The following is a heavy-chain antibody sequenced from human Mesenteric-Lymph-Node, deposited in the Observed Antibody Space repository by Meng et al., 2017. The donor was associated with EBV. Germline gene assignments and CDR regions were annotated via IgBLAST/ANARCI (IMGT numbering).Heavy chain of an antibody. CDR2: INAGNGNT. CDR1: GYTFTSYA. Sequence: QVQLVQSGAEVKKPXXSVKVSXKASGYTFTSYAMHWVRQAPGQRLEWMGWINAGNGNTKYSQKFQGRVTITRDTSASTAYMELSSLRSEDTAVYYCARSVLRFLEWLPPVDDWGQGTLVTVSS. J-gene: IGHJ4*02. D-gene: IGHD3-3*01. CDR3: ARSVLRFLEWLPPVDD. V-gene: IGHV1-3*01.